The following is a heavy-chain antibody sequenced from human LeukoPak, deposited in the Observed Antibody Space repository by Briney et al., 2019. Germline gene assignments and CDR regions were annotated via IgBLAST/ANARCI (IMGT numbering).Heavy chain of an antibody. J-gene: IGHJ6*02. D-gene: IGHD3-10*01. Sequence: GGSLRLSCAASGVTFSRYEMNWGRQAPGKRLEWVSYISSSGSTIYYADSVKGRFTISRDNAKNSLYLQMNSLRAEDTAVYYCASLPGENNYYYGMDVWGQGTTVTVSS. CDR2: ISSSGSTI. CDR3: ASLPGENNYYYGMDV. CDR1: GVTFSRYE. V-gene: IGHV3-48*03.